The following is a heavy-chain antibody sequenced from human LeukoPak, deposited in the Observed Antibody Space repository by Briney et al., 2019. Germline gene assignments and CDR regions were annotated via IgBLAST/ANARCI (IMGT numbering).Heavy chain of an antibody. CDR3: ARTPPYSSSWYGYFDY. J-gene: IGHJ4*02. Sequence: ASVKVSCKASGYTFTSYGISWVRQAPGQGLEWMGWLSAYNDNTNYAQKLQGRVTMTTDTSTSTAYMELGSLRSDDTAVYYCARTPPYSSSWYGYFDYWGQGTLVTVSS. CDR2: LSAYNDNT. D-gene: IGHD6-13*01. V-gene: IGHV1-18*01. CDR1: GYTFTSYG.